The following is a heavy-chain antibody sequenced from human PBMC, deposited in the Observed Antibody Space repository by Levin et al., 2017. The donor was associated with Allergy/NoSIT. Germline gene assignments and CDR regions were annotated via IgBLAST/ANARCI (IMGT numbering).Heavy chain of an antibody. D-gene: IGHD1-7*01. CDR2: TSDDGADG. V-gene: IGHV3-30-3*01. J-gene: IGHJ4*01. CDR1: GFSVSDYM. Sequence: GGSLRLSCTASGFSVSDYMMHWVRQAPGKGLEWVAVTSDDGADGYYAASVKGRFTISRDPSNNTLSLQMNSLRPEDTAVYYCARDRAPYSENYHIEYWGHGTLVTVSS. CDR3: ARDRAPYSENYHIEY.